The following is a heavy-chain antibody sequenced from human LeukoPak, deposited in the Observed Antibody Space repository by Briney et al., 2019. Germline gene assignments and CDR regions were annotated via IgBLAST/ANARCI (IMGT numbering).Heavy chain of an antibody. J-gene: IGHJ5*02. V-gene: IGHV1-2*02. CDR3: ARGTINFGVVTGRFDP. CDR1: GYTLTGYH. Sequence: ASVKVSCKASGYTLTGYHMHWVRQAPGQGLEWMGWLNPNSGGTNYAQKFQGRVTITADESTSTAYMELSSLRSEDTAVYYCARGTINFGVVTGRFDPWGQGTLVSVSS. D-gene: IGHD3-3*01. CDR2: LNPNSGGT.